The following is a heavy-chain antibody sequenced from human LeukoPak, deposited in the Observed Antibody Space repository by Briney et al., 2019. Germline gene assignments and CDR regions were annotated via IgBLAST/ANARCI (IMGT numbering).Heavy chain of an antibody. D-gene: IGHD6-19*01. J-gene: IGHJ4*02. CDR3: ASGQWLTLYYFDY. CDR2: IIPIFGTA. CDR1: GGTFSSYA. Sequence: ASVTVSFKASGGTFSSYAISWVRQAPGQGLEWMGGIIPIFGTANYAQKFQGRVTITADESTSTAYMELSSLRSEDTAVYYCASGQWLTLYYFDYWGQGTLVTVSS. V-gene: IGHV1-69*13.